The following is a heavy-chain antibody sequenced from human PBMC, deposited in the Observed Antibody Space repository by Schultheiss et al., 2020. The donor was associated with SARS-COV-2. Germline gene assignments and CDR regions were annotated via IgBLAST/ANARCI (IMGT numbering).Heavy chain of an antibody. J-gene: IGHJ4*02. CDR1: GFTFSTYG. CDR3: ARVGWLQFADY. Sequence: GGSLRLSCAASGFTFSTYGMNWVRQAPGKGLEWVSSISSSSSYIYYADSVKGRFTISRDNAKNSLYLQMNSLRAEDTAVYYCARVGWLQFADYWGQGTLVTVSS. V-gene: IGHV3-21*01. CDR2: ISSSSSYI. D-gene: IGHD5-24*01.